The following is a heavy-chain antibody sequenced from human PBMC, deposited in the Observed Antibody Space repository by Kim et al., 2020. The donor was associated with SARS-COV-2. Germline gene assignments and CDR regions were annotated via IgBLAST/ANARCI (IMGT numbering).Heavy chain of an antibody. Sequence: SETLSLTCTVSGGSISSYYWSWIRQPPGKGLEWIGYIYYSGSTNYNPSLKSRVTISVDTSKNQFSLKLSSVTAADTAVYYCARHPDYEFWSGSRTGGWFDPWGQGTLVTVSS. CDR3: ARHPDYEFWSGSRTGGWFDP. J-gene: IGHJ5*02. V-gene: IGHV4-59*08. CDR1: GGSISSYY. CDR2: IYYSGST. D-gene: IGHD3-3*01.